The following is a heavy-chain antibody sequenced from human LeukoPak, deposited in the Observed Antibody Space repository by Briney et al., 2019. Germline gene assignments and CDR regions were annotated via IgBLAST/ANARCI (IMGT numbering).Heavy chain of an antibody. V-gene: IGHV3-48*01. CDR2: ISSSSSTI. CDR1: GFTFSTYS. J-gene: IGHJ6*03. CDR3: ARDYGDYADYFYMDV. Sequence: GGSLRLSCAASGFTFSTYSMNWVRQAPGKGREWVSYISSSSSTIYYADSVKGRFTISRDNAKNSLYLQMNSLRAEDTAVYYCARDYGDYADYFYMDVWGKGTTVTVSS. D-gene: IGHD4-17*01.